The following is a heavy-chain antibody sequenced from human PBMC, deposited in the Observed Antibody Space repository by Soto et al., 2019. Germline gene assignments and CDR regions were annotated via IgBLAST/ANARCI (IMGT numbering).Heavy chain of an antibody. CDR1: GFRFSYYW. CDR3: AGDRGGSYFVDY. D-gene: IGHD1-26*01. J-gene: IGHJ4*02. CDR2: IKEDGSEK. V-gene: IGHV3-7*03. Sequence: EVQLVESGGGLVQPGGSLRLSCAASGFRFSYYWMSWVRQAPGKGLEWVANIKEDGSEKYYVASVKGRFTISRDNANNLLYLQMNSLRAEDTALYYCAGDRGGSYFVDYWGQGTRATVSS.